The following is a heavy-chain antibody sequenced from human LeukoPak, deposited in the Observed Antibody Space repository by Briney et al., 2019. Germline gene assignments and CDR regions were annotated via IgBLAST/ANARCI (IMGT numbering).Heavy chain of an antibody. D-gene: IGHD6-13*01. J-gene: IGHJ4*02. V-gene: IGHV1-69*13. CDR3: ARSGYSSSWYGEYYFDY. Sequence: SVKVSCKASGGTFSSYAISWVRQAPGQGLEWMGGIIPIFGTANYAQKFQGRVTITADESTSTAYMELSSLRSEDTAVYYCARSGYSSSWYGEYYFDYWGQGTLVTVSS. CDR2: IIPIFGTA. CDR1: GGTFSSYA.